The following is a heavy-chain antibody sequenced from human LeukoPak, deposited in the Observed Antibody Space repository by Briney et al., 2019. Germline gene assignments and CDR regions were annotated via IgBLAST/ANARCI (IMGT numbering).Heavy chain of an antibody. CDR2: IYSGGST. CDR1: GFTVSSNY. V-gene: IGHV3-66*01. D-gene: IGHD5-24*01. Sequence: GGSLRPSCAASGFTVSSNYMSWVRQAPGKGLEWVSVIYSGGSTYYADSVKGRFTISRDNSKNTLYLQMNSLRAEDTAVYYCASGRDGYNYRFDYWGQGTLVTVSS. CDR3: ASGRDGYNYRFDY. J-gene: IGHJ4*02.